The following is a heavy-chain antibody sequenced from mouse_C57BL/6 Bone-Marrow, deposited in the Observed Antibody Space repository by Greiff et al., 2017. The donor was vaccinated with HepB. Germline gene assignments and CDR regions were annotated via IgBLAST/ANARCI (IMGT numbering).Heavy chain of an antibody. V-gene: IGHV1-64*01. Sequence: VQLHQPGAELVKPGASVKLSCKASGYTFTSYWMHWVKQRPGQGLEWIGMIHPNSGSTNYNEKFKSKATLTVDKSSSTAYMQLSSLTSEDSAVYYCARSPITTVVATRNYYAMDYWGQGTSVTVSS. CDR3: ARSPITTVVATRNYYAMDY. D-gene: IGHD1-1*01. CDR1: GYTFTSYW. CDR2: IHPNSGST. J-gene: IGHJ4*01.